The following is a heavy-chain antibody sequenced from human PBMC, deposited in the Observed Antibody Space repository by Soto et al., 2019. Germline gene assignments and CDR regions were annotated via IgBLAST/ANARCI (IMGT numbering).Heavy chain of an antibody. CDR1: GYAISRGFY. D-gene: IGHD3-10*01. Sequence: PSETLSLTCDVSGYAISRGFYWAWIRQPPGKRLEWIGNIYHSGTTYYNPSLKSRVTMSVDTSKNQLSLRLSSVTAADTAVFYCASVRTLGMSGSLKSSRAQGSLVTVSS. CDR2: IYHSGTT. V-gene: IGHV4-38-2*01. CDR3: ASVRTLGMSGSLKSS. J-gene: IGHJ4*02.